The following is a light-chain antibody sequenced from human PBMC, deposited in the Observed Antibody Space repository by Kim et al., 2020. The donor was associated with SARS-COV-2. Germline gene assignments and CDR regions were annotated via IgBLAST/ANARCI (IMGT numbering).Light chain of an antibody. J-gene: IGLJ2*01. Sequence: ALGQTVRITCQGDSLRSYYAGWYQQKPGQAPVLVISSKDNRPSGIPDRFSGSSSGNTASLTITGAQAEDEADYYCDSRDSSGNHLVFGGGTKLTVL. CDR3: DSRDSSGNHLV. V-gene: IGLV3-19*01. CDR1: SLRSYY. CDR2: SKD.